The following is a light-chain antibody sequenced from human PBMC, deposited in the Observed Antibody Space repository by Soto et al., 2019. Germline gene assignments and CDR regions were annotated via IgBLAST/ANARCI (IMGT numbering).Light chain of an antibody. CDR3: KSYAGSNTYV. V-gene: IGLV2-8*01. Sequence: QSVLTQPPSASGSPGQSVTISCTGTKNDIGVYDFVSWYQHHPGKAPRLIIYEVVHRPSGVPDRFSGSKSGNTAYLTVSGLQAADEADYFCKSYAGSNTYVFGSGTKVTVL. CDR2: EVV. CDR1: KNDIGVYDF. J-gene: IGLJ1*01.